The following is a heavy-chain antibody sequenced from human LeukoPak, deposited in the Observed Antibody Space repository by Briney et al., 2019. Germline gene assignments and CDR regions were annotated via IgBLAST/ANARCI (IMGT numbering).Heavy chain of an antibody. Sequence: SETLSLTCTVSGGSISSSSYYWGWIRQPPGKGLEWIGYIYYSGSTNYNPSLKSRVTISVDTSKNQFSLKLSSVTAADAAVYYCARSPRYSSSWYLFDYWGQGTLVTVSS. V-gene: IGHV4-61*05. D-gene: IGHD6-13*01. CDR1: GGSISSSSYY. CDR3: ARSPRYSSSWYLFDY. J-gene: IGHJ4*02. CDR2: IYYSGST.